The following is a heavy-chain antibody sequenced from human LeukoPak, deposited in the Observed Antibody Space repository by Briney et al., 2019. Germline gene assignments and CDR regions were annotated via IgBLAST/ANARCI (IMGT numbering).Heavy chain of an antibody. D-gene: IGHD3-10*01. Sequence: SETLSLTCTVSGGSISSSSYYWGWIRQPPGKGLEGIGSIYYSGSTYYHPSLKSRVTISVDTSKNQFSLKLSSVSAADTAVYYCAREAYYYGSGSENWGQGTLVTVSS. CDR3: AREAYYYGSGSEN. V-gene: IGHV4-39*02. CDR2: IYYSGST. CDR1: GGSISSSSYY. J-gene: IGHJ4*02.